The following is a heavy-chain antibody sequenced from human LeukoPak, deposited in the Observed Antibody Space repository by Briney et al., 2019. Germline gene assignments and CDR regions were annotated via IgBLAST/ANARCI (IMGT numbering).Heavy chain of an antibody. CDR2: INPSGGST. Sequence: ASVKVSCKASGYTFTSYYMHWVRQAPGQGLEWMGIINPSGGSTSYAQKFQGRVTMTRDTSTSTVYMELSSLRSEDTAVYYCARHGTPAAAGSVFDIWGQGTMVTVSS. CDR3: ARHGTPAAAGSVFDI. D-gene: IGHD6-13*01. V-gene: IGHV1-46*01. CDR1: GYTFTSYY. J-gene: IGHJ3*02.